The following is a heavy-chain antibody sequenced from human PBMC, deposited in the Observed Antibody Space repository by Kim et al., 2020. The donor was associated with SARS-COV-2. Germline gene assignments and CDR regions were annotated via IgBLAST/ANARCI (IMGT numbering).Heavy chain of an antibody. CDR3: ARDARVSADY. D-gene: IGHD3-3*01. CDR2: GGT. Sequence: GGTIYSQKLQGRVTMTRDTSTNTAYMDLNSLTSDDTAVYYGARDARVSADYWGQGTVVTVSS. V-gene: IGHV1-2*02. J-gene: IGHJ4*02.